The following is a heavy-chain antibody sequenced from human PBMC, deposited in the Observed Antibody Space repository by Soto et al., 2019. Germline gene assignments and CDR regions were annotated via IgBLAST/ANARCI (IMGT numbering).Heavy chain of an antibody. CDR3: ARDLTSYSSSWYRGEA. V-gene: IGHV4-4*02. CDR1: GGSISSSHW. D-gene: IGHD6-13*01. Sequence: SETLSLTCAVSGGSISSSHWWSWVRQPPEKGLEWIGVIHHSGITNYNPSLKSRVTISVGKSKNQFSLKLSSVTAADTAVYYCARDLTSYSSSWYRGEAWGQRTVLTVSS. J-gene: IGHJ4*02. CDR2: IHHSGIT.